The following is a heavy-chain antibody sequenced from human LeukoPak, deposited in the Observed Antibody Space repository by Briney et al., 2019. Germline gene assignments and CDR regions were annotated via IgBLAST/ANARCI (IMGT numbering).Heavy chain of an antibody. CDR2: ISAYNGNT. V-gene: IGHV1-18*01. D-gene: IGHD3-10*01. J-gene: IGHJ3*02. CDR1: GYTFTSYG. Sequence: GASVKVSCKASGYTFTSYGISWVRQAPGQGLEWMGWISAYNGNTNYAQKLQGRVTMTTDTSTSTAYMELSSLRSEDTAVYYCARVRAYYSAFDIWGQGTMVTVSS. CDR3: ARVRAYYSAFDI.